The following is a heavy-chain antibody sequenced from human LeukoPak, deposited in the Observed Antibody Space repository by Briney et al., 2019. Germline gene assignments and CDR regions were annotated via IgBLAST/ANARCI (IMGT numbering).Heavy chain of an antibody. D-gene: IGHD3-22*01. Sequence: SQTLSLTCTVSGGSIRSGACYWSWIRQHPGKGLEWIGYIYYSGSTYYNPSLKSRLSISVGTSKNQFSLKLSSVTAADTAVYYCAREIPYYYDSSGSRPHYYLDYWGQGTLVTVSS. V-gene: IGHV4-31*03. J-gene: IGHJ4*02. CDR2: IYYSGST. CDR3: AREIPYYYDSSGSRPHYYLDY. CDR1: GGSIRSGACY.